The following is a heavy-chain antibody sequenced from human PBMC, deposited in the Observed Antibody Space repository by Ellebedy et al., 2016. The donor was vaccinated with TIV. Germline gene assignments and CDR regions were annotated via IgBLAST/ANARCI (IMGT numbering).Heavy chain of an antibody. CDR1: GFTFSSDA. CDR2: ISYDGSNK. D-gene: IGHD6-13*01. V-gene: IGHV3-30-3*01. J-gene: IGHJ4*02. CDR3: AKRLKATAGLGY. Sequence: GESLKISCAASGFTFSSDAMHWVRQAPGKGLEWVAVISYDGSNKYYADSVKGRFTISRDNSKNTLYLQMNSLRAEDTAVYYCAKRLKATAGLGYWGQGTLVTVSS.